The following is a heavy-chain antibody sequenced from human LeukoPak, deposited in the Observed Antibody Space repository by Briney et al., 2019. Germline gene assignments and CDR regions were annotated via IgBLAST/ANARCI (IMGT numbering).Heavy chain of an antibody. D-gene: IGHD2-2*02. J-gene: IGHJ2*01. CDR2: IIPIFGTA. V-gene: IGHV1-69*13. Sequence: ASVNVSCTASGGTFSSYAISWVRQAPGQGLEWMGGIIPIFGTANYAQKFQGRVTITADESTSTAYMELSSLRSEDTAVYYCARVVPAAILDWYFDLWGRGTLVTVSS. CDR3: ARVVPAAILDWYFDL. CDR1: GGTFSSYA.